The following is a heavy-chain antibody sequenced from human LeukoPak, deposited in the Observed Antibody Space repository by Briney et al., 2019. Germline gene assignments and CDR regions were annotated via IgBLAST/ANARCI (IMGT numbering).Heavy chain of an antibody. Sequence: SEALSLTCAVSGYSISSGYYWGWSRQPPGKGLGWVGRIYDRGSTYYNPSLKSRVTISVDTSKNQLSLQLSSVTAADTAVYYWARHANFWFDPWGQGTLVTVSS. J-gene: IGHJ5*02. CDR3: ARHANFWFDP. CDR2: IYDRGST. CDR1: GYSISSGYY. V-gene: IGHV4-38-2*01.